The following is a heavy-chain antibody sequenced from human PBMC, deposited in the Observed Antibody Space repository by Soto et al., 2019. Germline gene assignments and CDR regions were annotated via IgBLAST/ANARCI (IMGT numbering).Heavy chain of an antibody. CDR1: GGSISSGDYY. Sequence: SETLSLTCTVSGGSISSGDYYWSWIRQPPGKGLEWIGYIYYSGSTYYNPSLKSRVTISVDTSKNQFSLKLSSVTAADTAVYYCARVLSWFGDYYGMDVWGQGTTVTVSS. CDR2: IYYSGST. CDR3: ARVLSWFGDYYGMDV. V-gene: IGHV4-30-4*01. D-gene: IGHD3-10*01. J-gene: IGHJ6*02.